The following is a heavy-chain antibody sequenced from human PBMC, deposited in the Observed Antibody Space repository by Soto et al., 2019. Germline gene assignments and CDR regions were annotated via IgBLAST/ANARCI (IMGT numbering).Heavy chain of an antibody. D-gene: IGHD6-6*01. Sequence: ASVKVSCNASGYTFTGYYMHWVRQAPGQGLEWMGWINPNSGGTNYAQKFQGRVTMTRDTSISTAYMELSRLRSDDTAVYYCARGFEYSSSSPPRDYYYYGMDVWGQGTTVTVSS. J-gene: IGHJ6*02. CDR3: ARGFEYSSSSPPRDYYYYGMDV. V-gene: IGHV1-2*02. CDR2: INPNSGGT. CDR1: GYTFTGYY.